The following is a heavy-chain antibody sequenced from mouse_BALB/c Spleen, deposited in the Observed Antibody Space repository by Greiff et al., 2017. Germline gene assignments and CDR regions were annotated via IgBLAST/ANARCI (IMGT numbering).Heavy chain of an antibody. J-gene: IGHJ3*01. CDR3: ARPSYYDYDVDWFAY. V-gene: IGHV1-18*01. CDR2: INPNNGGT. D-gene: IGHD2-4*01. CDR1: GYTFTDYN. Sequence: EVQLQQSGPELVKPGASVKIPCKASGYTFTDYNMDWVKQSHGKSLEWIGDINPNNGGTIYNQKFKGKATLTVDKSSSTAYMELRSLTSEDTAVYYCARPSYYDYDVDWFAYWGQGTLVTVSA.